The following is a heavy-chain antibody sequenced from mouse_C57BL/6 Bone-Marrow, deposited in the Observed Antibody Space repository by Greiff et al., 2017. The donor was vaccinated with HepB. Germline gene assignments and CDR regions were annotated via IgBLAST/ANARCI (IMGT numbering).Heavy chain of an antibody. V-gene: IGHV5-4*01. CDR2: ISDGGSYT. Sequence: EVKVVESGGGLVKPGGSLKLSCAASGFTFSSYAMSWVRQTPEKRLEWVATISDGGSYTDYPDNVKGRFTISRDNAKNNLYLQMSHLKSEDTAMYYCARERSYGNSWFAYWGQGTLVTVSA. CDR3: ARERSYGNSWFAY. CDR1: GFTFSSYA. J-gene: IGHJ3*01. D-gene: IGHD2-1*01.